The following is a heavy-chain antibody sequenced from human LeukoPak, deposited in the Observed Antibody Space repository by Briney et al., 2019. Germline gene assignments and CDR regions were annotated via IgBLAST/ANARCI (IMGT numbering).Heavy chain of an antibody. CDR2: FYYSGST. Sequence: PSQTLSLTCAVSGGSISRGGYSWSWIRQPPGKGLEWIGYFYYSGSTYYNPSLKSRVTISVDTSKNQLSLKLSSVTAADTAVYYCARGRSYFDYWGQGTLVTVSS. V-gene: IGHV4-30-4*07. CDR3: ARGRSYFDY. J-gene: IGHJ4*02. CDR1: GGSISRGGYS.